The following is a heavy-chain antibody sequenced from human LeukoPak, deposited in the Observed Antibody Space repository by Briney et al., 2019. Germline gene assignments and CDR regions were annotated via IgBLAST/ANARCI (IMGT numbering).Heavy chain of an antibody. Sequence: PGGSLRLSCAASGFTFSNYAMNWVRQAPGKGLEWVSAISGSGGVTYYTDSVKGRFTISRDNSKNTLYLQMNSLRAEDTAVYYCAKVFYSSGWYGAKYDYWGQGTLVTVSS. D-gene: IGHD6-19*01. CDR3: AKVFYSSGWYGAKYDY. J-gene: IGHJ4*02. V-gene: IGHV3-23*01. CDR1: GFTFSNYA. CDR2: ISGSGGVT.